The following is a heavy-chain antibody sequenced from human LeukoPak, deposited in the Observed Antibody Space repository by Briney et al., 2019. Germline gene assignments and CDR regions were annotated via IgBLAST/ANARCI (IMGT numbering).Heavy chain of an antibody. D-gene: IGHD5-18*01. V-gene: IGHV4-39*01. CDR3: ARGYNYGSGRVYYYSYMDV. CDR2: IYYSGST. CDR1: AGSISSSSYY. J-gene: IGHJ6*03. Sequence: PSETLSLTCTVSAGSISSSSYYWGWIRQPPGKGLEWIGSIYYSGSTYYSSSLKSRVTISVDTSKNQFSLKLSSVTAADTAVYYCARGYNYGSGRVYYYSYMDVWGKGTTVTVSS.